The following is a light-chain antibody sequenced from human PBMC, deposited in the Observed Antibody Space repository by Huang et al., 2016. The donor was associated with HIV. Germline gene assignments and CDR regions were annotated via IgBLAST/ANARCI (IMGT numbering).Light chain of an antibody. Sequence: DIQLTQSPSAMSASVGDRVSITCRASQDISNYLAWFQQNPGGTPKRLIYAASSLQGGVPSRFSGSRSGTKFTLTISSLQPEDFATYYCLQHHGYPRTFGQGTNV. V-gene: IGKV1-17*03. CDR3: LQHHGYPRT. CDR1: QDISNY. J-gene: IGKJ1*01. CDR2: AAS.